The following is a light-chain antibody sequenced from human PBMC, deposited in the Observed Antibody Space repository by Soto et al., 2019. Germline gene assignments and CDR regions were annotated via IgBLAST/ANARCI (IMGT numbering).Light chain of an antibody. CDR2: LGS. CDR1: QXILHSNGYNY. CDR3: MQPLQSWT. V-gene: IGKV2-28*01. J-gene: IGKJ1*01. Sequence: DVVMTQSPLSLPVTPVEPASISCRSSQXILHSNGYNYLDWYLQKPGQSPQLLIYLGSNRASGVPDRFSGSGSGTDFTLKISRVEAEDVGVYYCMQPLQSWTFGQGTKVDVK.